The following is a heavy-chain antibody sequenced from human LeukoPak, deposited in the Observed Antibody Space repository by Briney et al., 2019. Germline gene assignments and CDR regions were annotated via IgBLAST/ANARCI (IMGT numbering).Heavy chain of an antibody. CDR2: IYYSGST. Sequence: PSDTLSLTCTVSGGSITNSYYWGWTRQPPRKGLEWIGSIYYSGSTYYNPSIKSRITITADTSKNQSPLKQSSVTAADTAVYYCARQYYYNRAIYSKLDFWGQGTLVTVSS. CDR1: GGSITNSYY. V-gene: IGHV4-39*01. J-gene: IGHJ4*02. D-gene: IGHD3-22*01. CDR3: ARQYYYNRAIYSKLDF.